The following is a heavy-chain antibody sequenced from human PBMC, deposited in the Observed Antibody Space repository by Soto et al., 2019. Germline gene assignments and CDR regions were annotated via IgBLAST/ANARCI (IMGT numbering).Heavy chain of an antibody. J-gene: IGHJ4*02. CDR3: ARGHYDSSGYFDY. Sequence: QVQLQQWGAGLLKPSETLSLTCAVYGGSFSGYYWSWIRQPPGKGLEWIGEINHSGSTNYNPSLKSRVTISVDTSKNQFSLKLSSVTAADTAVYYCARGHYDSSGYFDYWGQGTLVTVSS. V-gene: IGHV4-34*01. CDR2: INHSGST. CDR1: GGSFSGYY. D-gene: IGHD3-22*01.